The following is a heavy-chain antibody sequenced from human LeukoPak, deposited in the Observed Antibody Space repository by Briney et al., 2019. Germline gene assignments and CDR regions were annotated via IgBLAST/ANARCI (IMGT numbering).Heavy chain of an antibody. CDR1: GGTFSSYA. Sequence: ASVKVSCKASGGTFSSYAISWVRQAPGQGLEWMGGIIPIFGTANYAQKFQGRVTITTDESTSTAYMEPSSLRSEDTAVYYCARVPPATLGGYYYYYMDVWGKGTTVTVSS. D-gene: IGHD2-15*01. V-gene: IGHV1-69*05. CDR3: ARVPPATLGGYYYYYMDV. J-gene: IGHJ6*03. CDR2: IIPIFGTA.